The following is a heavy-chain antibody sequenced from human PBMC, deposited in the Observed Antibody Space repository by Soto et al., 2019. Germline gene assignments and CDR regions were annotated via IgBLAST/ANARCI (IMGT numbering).Heavy chain of an antibody. CDR3: AKTNNWNYVFNWFDP. Sequence: PGESLKISCKGSGYSFTSYWIGWVRQMPGKGLEWMGIIYPGDSDTRYSPSFQGQVTISADKSISTAYLQWSSLKASDTAMYYCAKTNNWNYVFNWFDPWGQGTLVTVSS. CDR2: IYPGDSDT. V-gene: IGHV5-51*01. D-gene: IGHD1-7*01. CDR1: GYSFTSYW. J-gene: IGHJ5*02.